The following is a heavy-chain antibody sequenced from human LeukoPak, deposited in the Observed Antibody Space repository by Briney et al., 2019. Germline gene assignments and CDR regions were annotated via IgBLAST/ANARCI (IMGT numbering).Heavy chain of an antibody. V-gene: IGHV4-4*07. CDR3: ARGRSPYWYFDL. Sequence: SETLSLTCTVSGGSISSYYWSWIRQPAGKGLEWIGHVYTSGSTNYNPSLKSRVTISVDTSKNQFSLKLSSVTAADTAVYYCARGRSPYWYFDLWGRGTLVTVSS. CDR2: VYTSGST. J-gene: IGHJ2*01. CDR1: GGSISSYY.